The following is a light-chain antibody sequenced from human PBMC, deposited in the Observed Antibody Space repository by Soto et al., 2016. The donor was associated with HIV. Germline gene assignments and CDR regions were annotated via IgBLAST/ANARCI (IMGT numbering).Light chain of an antibody. V-gene: IGKV1-5*03. CDR1: QSVNKW. CDR3: QQTDSFPFT. Sequence: DIQMTQSPSTLSAFVGDTVTITCRASQSVNKWLAWYQQKPGNAPKVLIDQTSTLERGVPSRFSGSGSGTEFTLTISSLQPDDSATYYCQQTDSFPFTFGPGTKVNV. CDR2: QTS. J-gene: IGKJ3*01.